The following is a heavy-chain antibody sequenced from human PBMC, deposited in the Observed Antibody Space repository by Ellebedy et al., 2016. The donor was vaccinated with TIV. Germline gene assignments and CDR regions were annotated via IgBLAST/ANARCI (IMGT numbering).Heavy chain of an antibody. CDR2: ISAYNGNT. J-gene: IGHJ4*02. CDR1: GYTFTGYY. D-gene: IGHD2-21*01. V-gene: IGHV1-18*04. CDR3: AREIAYYFDY. Sequence: AASVKVSCKASGYTFTGYYMHWVRQAPGQGLEWMGWISAYNGNTNYAQKLQGRVTMTTDTSTSTAYMELRSLRSDDTAVYYCAREIAYYFDYWGQGTLVTVSS.